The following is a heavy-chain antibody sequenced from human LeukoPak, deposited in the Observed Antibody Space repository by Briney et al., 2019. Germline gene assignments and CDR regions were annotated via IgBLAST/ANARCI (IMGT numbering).Heavy chain of an antibody. CDR3: ARERGYGSFDI. CDR2: IYYSGST. D-gene: IGHD3-3*01. J-gene: IGHJ3*02. V-gene: IGHV4-59*01. CDR1: GGSISSYY. Sequence: SETLSLTCTVSGGSISSYYWSWIRQYPGKGLEWIGYIYYSGSTNYNPSLKSRTTISLDTSKNQFSLKLSSVTAADTAVYYCARERGYGSFDIWGQGTLVTVSS.